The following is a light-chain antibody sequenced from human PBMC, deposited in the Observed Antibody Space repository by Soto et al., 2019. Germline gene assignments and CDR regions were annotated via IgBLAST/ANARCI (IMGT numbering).Light chain of an antibody. Sequence: QSALTQPASVSGSPGQSITISCTGTTSDVGGYNYVSWFQQYPDKAPKLKIYEVSNRPSGVSNRFSGSKSGNTASLTISDLQAEDEADYYCTSYTSSSTWVFGGGTKLTVL. CDR2: EVS. J-gene: IGLJ3*02. CDR3: TSYTSSSTWV. V-gene: IGLV2-14*01. CDR1: TSDVGGYNY.